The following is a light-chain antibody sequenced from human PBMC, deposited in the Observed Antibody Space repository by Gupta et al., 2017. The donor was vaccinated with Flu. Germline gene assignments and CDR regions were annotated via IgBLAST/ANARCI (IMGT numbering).Light chain of an antibody. CDR2: LNGDGSQ. CDR3: QTWGTGIPKV. V-gene: IGLV4-69*01. J-gene: IGLJ3*02. CDR1: RRHKSYA. Sequence: LTLTQPPSASASLGASVKLTCTLSRRHKSYAIAWHQQQPGRGPRFLLRLNGDGSQTKGDGIPDRFSGSASGADRFLTIFSLQSEDEAVYYCQTWGTGIPKVFGGGTKLTVL.